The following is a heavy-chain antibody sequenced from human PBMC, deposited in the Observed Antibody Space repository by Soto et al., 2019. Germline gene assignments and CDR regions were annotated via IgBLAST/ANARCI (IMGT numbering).Heavy chain of an antibody. CDR3: AKARDIILVLTATGYDY. CDR2: ISYDGSNK. J-gene: IGHJ4*02. CDR1: GFTFSSYG. V-gene: IGHV3-30*18. D-gene: IGHD2-8*02. Sequence: VQLVESGGGVVQPRRSLRLSCAVPGFTFSSYGMHWVRQAPGKGLEWVAVISYDGSNKYYADSVKGRFTISRDNSKNTLYLQMNSLRAEDTAVYYCAKARDIILVLTATGYDYWGQGTLVTVSS.